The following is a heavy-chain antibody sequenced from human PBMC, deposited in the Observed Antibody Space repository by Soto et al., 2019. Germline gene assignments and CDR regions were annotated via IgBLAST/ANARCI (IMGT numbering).Heavy chain of an antibody. CDR2: ISGSGGST. CDR1: GFTFSSYA. V-gene: IGHV3-23*01. J-gene: IGHJ4*02. Sequence: GGSLRLSCAASGFTFSSYAMSWVRQAPGKGLEWVSAISGSGGSTYYADSVKGRFTISRDNSKNTLYLQMNSLRAEDTAVYYCAKTPRNYVFPPIDYWGQGTLVTVS. CDR3: AKTPRNYVFPPIDY. D-gene: IGHD4-4*01.